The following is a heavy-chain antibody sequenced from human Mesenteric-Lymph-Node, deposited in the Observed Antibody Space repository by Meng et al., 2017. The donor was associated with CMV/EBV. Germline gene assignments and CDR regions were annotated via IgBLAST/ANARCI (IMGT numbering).Heavy chain of an antibody. Sequence: GYTFTSYARHWVRQAPGQRLEWMGWINAGNGNTKYSQKFQGRVTITRDTSASTAYMELSSLRSEDTAVYYCARAAYYYGSGSYFFDYWGQGTLVTVSS. V-gene: IGHV1-3*01. CDR2: INAGNGNT. J-gene: IGHJ4*02. CDR3: ARAAYYYGSGSYFFDY. CDR1: GYTFTSYA. D-gene: IGHD3-10*01.